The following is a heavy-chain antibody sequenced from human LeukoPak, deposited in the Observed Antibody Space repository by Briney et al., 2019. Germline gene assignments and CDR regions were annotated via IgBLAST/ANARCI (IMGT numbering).Heavy chain of an antibody. Sequence: ATVKISCKASGYTFTDYYMHWVQQAPGKGLEWMGRVDPEDGETIYAEKFQGRVTITADTSTDTAYMELSSPRSEDTAAYYCATDPTLPYYDSSIGVDYWGQGTLVTVSS. V-gene: IGHV1-69-2*01. CDR2: VDPEDGET. CDR3: ATDPTLPYYDSSIGVDY. J-gene: IGHJ4*02. CDR1: GYTFTDYY. D-gene: IGHD3-22*01.